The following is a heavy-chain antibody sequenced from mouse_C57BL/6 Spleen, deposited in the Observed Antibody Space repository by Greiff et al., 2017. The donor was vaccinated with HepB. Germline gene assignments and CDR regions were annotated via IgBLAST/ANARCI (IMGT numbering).Heavy chain of an antibody. CDR1: GYTFTSYC. D-gene: IGHD1-1*01. CDR2: IHPNSGST. V-gene: IGHV1-64*01. J-gene: IGHJ3*01. CDR3: ARLDGSSYEQRDWFAY. Sequence: VQLQQPGAELVKPGASVKLSCKASGYTFTSYCMHWVKQRPGQGLEWIGMIHPNSGSTNYNEKFKSKATLTVDKSSSTAYMQLSSLTSEDSAVYYCARLDGSSYEQRDWFAYWGQGTLVTVSA.